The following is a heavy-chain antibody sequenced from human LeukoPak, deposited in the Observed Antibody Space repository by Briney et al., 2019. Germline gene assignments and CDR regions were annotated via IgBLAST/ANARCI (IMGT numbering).Heavy chain of an antibody. CDR2: IRSKVYGGTP. CDR1: GFTFGDYA. CDR3: TRDQTPYY. Sequence: GGSLRLSCTASGFTFGDYAMTWVRQAPGKGLEWVGFIRSKVYGGTPEYAASVKGRFTISRDDSKGVAYLQTNSLKTEDTAVYYCTRDQTPYYWGQGTLVTVSS. V-gene: IGHV3-49*04. J-gene: IGHJ4*02.